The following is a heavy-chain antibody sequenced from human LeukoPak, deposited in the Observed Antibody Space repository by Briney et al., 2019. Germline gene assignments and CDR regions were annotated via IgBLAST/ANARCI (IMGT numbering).Heavy chain of an antibody. D-gene: IGHD2-21*01. Sequence: PGGSLRLSCAASGFTFSSYSMNWVRQAPGKGLEWVSSIISSSSYIYYADSVKGRFTISRDNANNSLYLQMNSLRAEDTAVYYWARAVIDGANHYMDGGGKGPTVTVSS. J-gene: IGHJ6*03. CDR1: GFTFSSYS. V-gene: IGHV3-21*01. CDR2: IISSSSYI. CDR3: ARAVIDGANHYMDG.